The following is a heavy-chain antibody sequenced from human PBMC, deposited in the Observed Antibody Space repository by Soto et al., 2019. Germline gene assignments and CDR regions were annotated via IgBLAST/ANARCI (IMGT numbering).Heavy chain of an antibody. Sequence: ASVKVSCKASGYTFTSYGISWVRQAPGQGLEWMGWISAYNGNTNYAQKLQGRVTMTTDTSTSTAYMELRSLRSDDTAVYYCARVRMTTVTTREYYFDYWGQGTLVTVSS. D-gene: IGHD4-17*01. J-gene: IGHJ4*02. CDR2: ISAYNGNT. V-gene: IGHV1-18*04. CDR3: ARVRMTTVTTREYYFDY. CDR1: GYTFTSYG.